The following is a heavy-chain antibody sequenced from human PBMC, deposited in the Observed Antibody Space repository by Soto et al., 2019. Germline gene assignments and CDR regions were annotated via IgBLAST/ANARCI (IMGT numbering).Heavy chain of an antibody. D-gene: IGHD3-9*01. CDR3: ARADHDLLTGYLLAS. Sequence: FETLSLTCTGSVGSIISYYWSWIRQPPGKGLEWIGYIYYSGSTNYNPSLKSRVTISVATSKNQFSLKLSSVTAADTAVYYCARADHDLLTGYLLASWGPGNLIIVSS. J-gene: IGHJ1*01. CDR1: VGSIISYY. CDR2: IYYSGST. V-gene: IGHV4-59*01.